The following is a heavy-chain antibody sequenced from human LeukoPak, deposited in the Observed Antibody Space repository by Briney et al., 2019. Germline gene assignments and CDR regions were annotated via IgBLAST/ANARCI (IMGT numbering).Heavy chain of an antibody. Sequence: PGGSLRLSCAASGFTFSSYSMNWVRQAPGKGLEWVSSISSSSSYIYYADSVKGRLTISRDNAKNSLYLQMNSLRAEDAAVYYCARPEAYGDYGWGQGTLVTVSS. CDR2: ISSSSSYI. V-gene: IGHV3-21*01. D-gene: IGHD4-17*01. CDR1: GFTFSSYS. J-gene: IGHJ4*02. CDR3: ARPEAYGDYG.